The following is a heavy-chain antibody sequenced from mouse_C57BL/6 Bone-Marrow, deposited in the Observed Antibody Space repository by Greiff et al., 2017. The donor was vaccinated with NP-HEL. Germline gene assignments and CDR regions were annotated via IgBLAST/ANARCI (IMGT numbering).Heavy chain of an antibody. CDR1: GFSLTSYG. D-gene: IGHD1-1*01. CDR3: ARGTTVVEGYAMDY. CDR2: IWSGGST. Sequence: QVQLKESGPGLVQPSQSLSITCTVSGFSLTSYGVHWVRQSPGKGLEWLGVIWSGGSTDYNAAFISRLSISKDNSKSQVFFKMNSLQADDTAIYYCARGTTVVEGYAMDYWGQGTSVTVSS. J-gene: IGHJ4*01. V-gene: IGHV2-2*01.